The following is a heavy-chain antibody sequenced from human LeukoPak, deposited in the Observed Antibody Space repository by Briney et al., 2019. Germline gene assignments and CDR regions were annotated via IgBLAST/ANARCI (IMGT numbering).Heavy chain of an antibody. CDR2: IRYDGSNK. V-gene: IGHV3-30*02. D-gene: IGHD6-13*01. J-gene: IGHJ6*02. Sequence: GGSLRLSCAASGFTFSSYGMHWVRQAPGKGLEWVAFIRYDGSNKCYADSVKGRFTISRDNSKNTLYLQMNSLRAEDTAVYYGGAAGYYYYGMDVWGQGTTVTVSS. CDR3: GAAGYYYYGMDV. CDR1: GFTFSSYG.